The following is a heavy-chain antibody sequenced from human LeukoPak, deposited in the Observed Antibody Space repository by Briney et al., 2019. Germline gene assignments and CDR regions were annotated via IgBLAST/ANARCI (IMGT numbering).Heavy chain of an antibody. Sequence: SETLSLTCTVSGGSISSYYWSWIRQPPGKGLEWIGYIYYSGSTNYNPSLKSRVTISVDTSKNQFSQKLSSVTAADTAVYYCARSPRGRPFDYWGQGTLVTVSS. V-gene: IGHV4-59*01. J-gene: IGHJ4*02. D-gene: IGHD1-1*01. CDR2: IYYSGST. CDR1: GGSISSYY. CDR3: ARSPRGRPFDY.